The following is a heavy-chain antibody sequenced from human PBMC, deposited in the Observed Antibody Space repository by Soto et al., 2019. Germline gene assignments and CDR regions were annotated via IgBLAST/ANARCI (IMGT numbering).Heavy chain of an antibody. D-gene: IGHD6-13*01. Sequence: GGSLRLSCAASGFTFSSYWMSWVRQAPGKGLEWVANIKQDGSEKYYVDSVKGRFTISRDNAKNSLYLQMNSLRAEDTAVYYCAREPLYSSSWNWFDPWGQGTLVTVSS. V-gene: IGHV3-7*04. CDR2: IKQDGSEK. CDR1: GFTFSSYW. J-gene: IGHJ5*02. CDR3: AREPLYSSSWNWFDP.